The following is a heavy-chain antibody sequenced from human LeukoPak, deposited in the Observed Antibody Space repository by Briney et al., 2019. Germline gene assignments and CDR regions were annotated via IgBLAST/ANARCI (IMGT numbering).Heavy chain of an antibody. Sequence: GGSLRLSCAASGFTVSTNYMSWVRQAPGKGLEWVSVIYSDGSTSYADSVKGRFTISRDNSKNTLYLQMNSLRAEDTAVYYCAKDQRLTGALDYWGQGTLVTVSS. D-gene: IGHD6-25*01. CDR2: IYSDGST. CDR3: AKDQRLTGALDY. V-gene: IGHV3-66*01. CDR1: GFTVSTNY. J-gene: IGHJ4*02.